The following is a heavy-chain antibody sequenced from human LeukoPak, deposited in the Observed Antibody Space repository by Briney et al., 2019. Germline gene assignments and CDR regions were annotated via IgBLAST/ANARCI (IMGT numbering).Heavy chain of an antibody. D-gene: IGHD3-16*02. CDR3: ARVYDDYVWGSYRYDAFVI. CDR1: GFTFSSYY. V-gene: IGHV3-11*01. CDR2: ISSSGSTI. J-gene: IGHJ3*02. Sequence: GGSLRLSCAASGFTFSSYYRSWIRQAPGKGLEWVSYISSSGSTIYYADSVKGRFTISRDNAKNSLYLQMNSLRAEDTAVYYCARVYDDYVWGSYRYDAFVIWRGGTMVGVRS.